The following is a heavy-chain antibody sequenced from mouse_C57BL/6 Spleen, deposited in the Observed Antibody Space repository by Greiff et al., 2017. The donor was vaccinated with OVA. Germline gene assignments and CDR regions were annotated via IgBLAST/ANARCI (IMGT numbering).Heavy chain of an antibody. CDR1: GYTFTSYT. V-gene: IGHV1-4*01. J-gene: IGHJ1*03. D-gene: IGHD1-1*01. CDR2: INPSSGYT. CDR3: ARGYGSSYEYFDV. Sequence: QVHVKQSGAELARPGASVKMSCKASGYTFTSYTMHWVKQRPGQGLKWIGYINPSSGYTKYNQKFKDKATLTADKSSSTAYMQLSSLTSEDSAVYYCARGYGSSYEYFDVWGTGTTVTVSS.